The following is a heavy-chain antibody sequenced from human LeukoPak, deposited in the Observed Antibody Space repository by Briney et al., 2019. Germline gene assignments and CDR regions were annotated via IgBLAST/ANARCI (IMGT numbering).Heavy chain of an antibody. CDR1: GGSISSYY. Sequence: TSETLSLTCTVSGGSISSYYWSWIRQPPGKGLEWIGYIYYSGSTNYNPSLKSRVTISVDTSKNQFSLKLSSVTAADTAVYYCARVGRYYDFWSGYYGPFDYWGQGTLVTVSS. J-gene: IGHJ4*02. V-gene: IGHV4-59*01. CDR3: ARVGRYYDFWSGYYGPFDY. CDR2: IYYSGST. D-gene: IGHD3-3*01.